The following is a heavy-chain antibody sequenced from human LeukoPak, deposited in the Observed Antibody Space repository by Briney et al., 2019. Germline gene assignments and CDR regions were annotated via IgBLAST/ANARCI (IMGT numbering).Heavy chain of an antibody. CDR1: GGSISSYY. CDR2: IYTSGST. J-gene: IGHJ3*02. CDR3: AREQIVVVIHAFDI. D-gene: IGHD3-22*01. Sequence: PSETLSLTCTVSGGSISSYYWSWIRQPAGKGLEWIGRIYTSGSTNYNPSLKSRVTMSVDKSKNQFSLKLSSVTAADTAVYYFAREQIVVVIHAFDIWGQRTMVTVSS. V-gene: IGHV4-4*07.